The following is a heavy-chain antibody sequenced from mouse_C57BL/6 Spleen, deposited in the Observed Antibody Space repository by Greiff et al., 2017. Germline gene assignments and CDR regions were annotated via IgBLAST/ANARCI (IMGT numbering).Heavy chain of an antibody. CDR2: IYPRSGNT. CDR3: ARAYYYGSSDYAMDY. J-gene: IGHJ4*01. D-gene: IGHD1-1*01. CDR1: GYTFTSYG. Sequence: QVQLQQSGAELARPGASVKLSCKASGYTFTSYGISWVKQRTGQGLEWIGEIYPRSGNTYYNEKFKGKATLTADKYSSTAYMELRSLTSEDSAVYFCARAYYYGSSDYAMDYWGQGTSVTVSS. V-gene: IGHV1-81*01.